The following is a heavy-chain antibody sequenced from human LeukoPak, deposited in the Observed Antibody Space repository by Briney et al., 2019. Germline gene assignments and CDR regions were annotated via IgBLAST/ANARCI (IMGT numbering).Heavy chain of an antibody. Sequence: PSETLSLTCAVYGGSFSGEYGTWLRQPRGKGVEWLGEINHSGSTNYNPSLKSPVTISVDTSKNQYSLKLSSVTAADTAVYYCARDPTSYNYGQEDYWGQGTLVTVSS. CDR3: ARDPTSYNYGQEDY. V-gene: IGHV4-34*01. J-gene: IGHJ4*02. D-gene: IGHD5-18*01. CDR1: GGSFSGEY. CDR2: INHSGST.